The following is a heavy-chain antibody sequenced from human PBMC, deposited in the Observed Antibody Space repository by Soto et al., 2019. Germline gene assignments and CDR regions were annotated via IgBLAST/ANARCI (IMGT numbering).Heavy chain of an antibody. J-gene: IGHJ3*01. Sequence: GGSLKISWKGSGYTFNTYWIGWVLQMTGKGLEWMGFIYPGDSDTTYSPSFQGQVTISVDKSISTAYLQWSSLKVSDTAIYYCARNQLWMATINNDAFDVWGQGTKVTVSS. CDR3: ARNQLWMATINNDAFDV. V-gene: IGHV5-51*01. CDR1: GYTFNTYW. CDR2: IYPGDSDT. D-gene: IGHD2-21*01.